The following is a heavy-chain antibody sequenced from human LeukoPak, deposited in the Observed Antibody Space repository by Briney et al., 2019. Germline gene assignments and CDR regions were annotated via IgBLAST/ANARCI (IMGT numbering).Heavy chain of an antibody. D-gene: IGHD3-10*01. CDR3: ARTDMVRGVYYFDY. CDR2: ISSSSSYI. Sequence: GGSLRLSCAASGFTFSSYSMNWVRQAPGKGLEWVSSISSSSSYIYYADSVKGRFTISRDNTKNSLYLQMNSLRAEDTAVYYCARTDMVRGVYYFDYWGQGTLVTVSS. J-gene: IGHJ4*02. CDR1: GFTFSSYS. V-gene: IGHV3-21*01.